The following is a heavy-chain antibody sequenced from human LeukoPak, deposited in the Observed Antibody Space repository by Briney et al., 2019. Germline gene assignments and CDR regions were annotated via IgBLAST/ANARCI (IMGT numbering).Heavy chain of an antibody. V-gene: IGHV3-33*08. D-gene: IGHD3-10*01. J-gene: IGHJ2*01. CDR1: GFTFSSDA. CDR3: AREVRSSDWYFDL. CDR2: ILSDGSKA. Sequence: GGSLRLSCAASGFTFSSDAMHWVRQAPGKGLEWVAIILSDGSKAYYPDSVRGRFTISRDNSKNTLYLQMNSLRAEDTAVYYCAREVRSSDWYFDLWGRGTLVTVSS.